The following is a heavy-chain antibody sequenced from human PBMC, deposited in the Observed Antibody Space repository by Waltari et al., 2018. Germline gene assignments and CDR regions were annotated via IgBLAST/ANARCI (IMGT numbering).Heavy chain of an antibody. D-gene: IGHD6-6*01. CDR2: SYYSGST. V-gene: IGHV4-39*01. J-gene: IGHJ5*02. CDR3: ARQSSSAGWFDP. Sequence: QLQLQESGPGLVKPSETLSLTCTVSGGSISSSSYYWGWIRQPPGKGLEWIGSSYYSGSTYYNPSLKSRVTISVDTSKNQFSLKLSSVTAADTAVYYCARQSSSAGWFDPWGQGTLVTVSS. CDR1: GGSISSSSYY.